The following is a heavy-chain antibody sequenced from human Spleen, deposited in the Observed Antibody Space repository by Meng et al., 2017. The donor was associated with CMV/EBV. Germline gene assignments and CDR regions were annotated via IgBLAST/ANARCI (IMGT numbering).Heavy chain of an antibody. CDR3: AKDALDFWSGYYYYYYYGMDV. D-gene: IGHD3-3*01. Sequence: GESLKISCAASGFTFGSFAMSWVRQAPGKGLEWVSGISGSGNSTYYADSVKGRFTISRDNSKNSLYLQMNSLRAEDTAVYYCAKDALDFWSGYYYYYYYGMDVWGQGTTVTVSS. J-gene: IGHJ6*02. V-gene: IGHV3-23*01. CDR2: ISGSGNST. CDR1: GFTFGSFA.